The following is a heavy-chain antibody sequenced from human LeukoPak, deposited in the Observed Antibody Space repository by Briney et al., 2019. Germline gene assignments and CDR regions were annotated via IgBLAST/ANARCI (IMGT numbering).Heavy chain of an antibody. CDR3: ARSYGPGSGSYYYYYYMDV. D-gene: IGHD3-10*01. CDR2: INPNSGGT. CDR1: GYTFTGYY. Sequence: GASVKVSCKASGYTFTGYYMHWVRQAPGQGLEWMGWINPNSGGTNYAQKFQGRVTMTRDTSISTAYMELSRLRSGDTAVYYCARSYGPGSGSYYYYYYMDVWGKGTTVTVSS. J-gene: IGHJ6*03. V-gene: IGHV1-2*02.